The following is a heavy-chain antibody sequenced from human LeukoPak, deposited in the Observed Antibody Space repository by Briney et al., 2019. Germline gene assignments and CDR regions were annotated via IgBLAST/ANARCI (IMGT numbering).Heavy chain of an antibody. CDR3: AKAPILTGYLAYFDY. V-gene: IGHV3-23*01. CDR1: GFTFSSYA. J-gene: IGHJ4*02. CDR2: ISGSGGST. Sequence: GGSLRLSCAASGFTFSSYAMSWVRQAPGKGLEWVSAISGSGGSTYYADSVKGQFTISRDNSKNTLYLQMNSLRAEDTAVYYCAKAPILTGYLAYFDYWGQGTLVTVSS. D-gene: IGHD3-9*01.